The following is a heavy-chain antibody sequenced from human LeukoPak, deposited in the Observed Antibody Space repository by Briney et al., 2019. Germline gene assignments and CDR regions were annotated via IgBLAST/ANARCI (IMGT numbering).Heavy chain of an antibody. J-gene: IGHJ4*02. D-gene: IGHD5-12*01. CDR2: ISYSGST. CDR1: GGSISSYY. V-gene: IGHV4-59*01. Sequence: PSETLSLTCTVSGGSISSYYWTWIRQLPGKGLEWIGYISYSGSTNYNPSLKSRVTISVDTSKNQFSLRLSSVTAADTAVYHCARHPGPRWLPDYWGQGTLVTVSS. CDR3: ARHPGPRWLPDY.